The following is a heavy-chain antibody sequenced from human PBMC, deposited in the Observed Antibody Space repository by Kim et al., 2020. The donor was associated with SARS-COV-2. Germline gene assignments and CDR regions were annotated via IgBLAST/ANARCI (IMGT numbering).Heavy chain of an antibody. Sequence: GGSLRLSCAASGFTFSSYAMHWVRQAPGKGLEWVAVISYDGSNKYYADSVKGRFTISRDNSKNTLYLQMNSLRAEDTAVYYCAREEGYGSGSSMDVWGQGTTVTVSS. CDR2: ISYDGSNK. J-gene: IGHJ6*02. CDR3: AREEGYGSGSSMDV. D-gene: IGHD3-10*01. CDR1: GFTFSSYA. V-gene: IGHV3-30-3*01.